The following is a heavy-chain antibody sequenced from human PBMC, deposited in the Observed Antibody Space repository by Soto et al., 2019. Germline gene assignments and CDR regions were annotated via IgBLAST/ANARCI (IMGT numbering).Heavy chain of an antibody. D-gene: IGHD2-2*01. CDR2: INPNSGAS. Sequence: ASVKVSCKASGYTFTGYYIHWVRQAPGQGLEWMGGINPNSGASNYARKFQGRVTMTRDTSISTAYMELSRLRSDDTAVYYCARYCSSTSCQFDPWGQGTLVTVSS. CDR3: ARYCSSTSCQFDP. CDR1: GYTFTGYY. J-gene: IGHJ5*02. V-gene: IGHV1-2*02.